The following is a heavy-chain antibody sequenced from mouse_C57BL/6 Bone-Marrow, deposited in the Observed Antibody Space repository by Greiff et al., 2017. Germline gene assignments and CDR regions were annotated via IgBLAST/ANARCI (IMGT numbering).Heavy chain of an antibody. Sequence: VQLQQSGPELVKPGASVKISCKSGYSFTDYNMNWVKQSNGKSLEWIGVINPNYGTTSYNQKFKGKATLTVDQSSSTAYMQLNSLTSEDSAVYYCARCDYGYDGYFDYWGQGTTLTVSS. CDR2: INPNYGTT. CDR3: ARCDYGYDGYFDY. J-gene: IGHJ2*01. V-gene: IGHV1-39*01. CDR1: GYSFTDYN. D-gene: IGHD2-2*01.